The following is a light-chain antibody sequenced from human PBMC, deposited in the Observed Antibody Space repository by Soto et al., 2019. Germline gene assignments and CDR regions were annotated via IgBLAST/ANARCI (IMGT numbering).Light chain of an antibody. CDR1: QSVLYSSNNKNY. CDR2: WAS. Sequence: DIVMTQSPDSLAVSLGERDTINCKSSQSVLYSSNNKNYLAWYQQKPGQPPKLLIYWASTRESGVPDRLSGSGSGTDFTLTISSLQAEDVAVYYCQQYYSAPLTFGQGTRLEIK. J-gene: IGKJ5*01. CDR3: QQYYSAPLT. V-gene: IGKV4-1*01.